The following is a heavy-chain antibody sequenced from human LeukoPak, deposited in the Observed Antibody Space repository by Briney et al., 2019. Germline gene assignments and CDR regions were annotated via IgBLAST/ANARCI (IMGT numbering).Heavy chain of an antibody. CDR3: AKEDVVRGVISMDV. CDR1: GFTFSSYG. D-gene: IGHD3-10*01. Sequence: GRSLRLPCAASGFTFSSYGMHWVRQAPGKGLEWVAVISYDGSNKYYADSVKGRFTISRDNSKNTLYLQMNSLRAEDTAVYYCAKEDVVRGVISMDVWGQGTTVTVSS. J-gene: IGHJ6*02. V-gene: IGHV3-30*18. CDR2: ISYDGSNK.